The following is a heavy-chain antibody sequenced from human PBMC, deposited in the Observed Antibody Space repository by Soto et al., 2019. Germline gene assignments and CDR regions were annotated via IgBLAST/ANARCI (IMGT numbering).Heavy chain of an antibody. CDR3: ARTSLWAAAGSWSSWFDP. J-gene: IGHJ5*02. CDR1: GDSISISF. V-gene: IGHV4-59*01. Sequence: PSETLSLTCTVSGDSISISFWSWIQQPPGRGLEWIGYINDGGSTTYNPSLKRRVTISLDTSKNHFSLKVRSVTAADTAVYYCARTSLWAAAGSWSSWFDPWGQGTLVTVSS. D-gene: IGHD6-13*01. CDR2: INDGGST.